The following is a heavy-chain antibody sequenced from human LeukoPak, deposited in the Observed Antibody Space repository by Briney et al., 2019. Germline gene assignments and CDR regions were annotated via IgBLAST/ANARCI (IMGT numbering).Heavy chain of an antibody. CDR1: GYTFTSYG. Sequence: ASVKVSCKASGYTFTSYGISWVRQAPGQGLEWMGWISGYNGNINYVQKLQGRITMTTDTSTSTVYLELRSLSSDDTAVYYCARDSVRFLEWFSFDYWSQGTLVTVSS. CDR3: ARDSVRFLEWFSFDY. D-gene: IGHD3-3*01. CDR2: ISGYNGNI. V-gene: IGHV1-18*01. J-gene: IGHJ4*02.